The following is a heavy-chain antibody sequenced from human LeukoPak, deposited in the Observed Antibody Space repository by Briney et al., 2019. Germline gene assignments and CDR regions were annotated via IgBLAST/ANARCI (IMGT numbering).Heavy chain of an antibody. D-gene: IGHD2-15*01. CDR2: IYHSGST. CDR1: GYSISSGYY. V-gene: IGHV4-38-2*01. Sequence: SETQSLTCGVSGYSISSGYYWDWIRPPPGKGLEWIGNIYHSGSTYYNPSLKSRVTISVDTSKNQFSLKLSSVTAADTAVYYCARRVVLHQTYYFDYWGQGTLVAVSS. J-gene: IGHJ4*02. CDR3: ARRVVLHQTYYFDY.